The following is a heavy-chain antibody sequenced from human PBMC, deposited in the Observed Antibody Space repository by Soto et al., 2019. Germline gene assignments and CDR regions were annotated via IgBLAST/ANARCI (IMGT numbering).Heavy chain of an antibody. CDR1: GYAFTTYG. CDR3: ARGRYGDY. V-gene: IGHV1-18*01. Sequence: QVHLVQSGAEVKKPGASVNVSCKGSGYAFTTYGITWVRQAPGQGLEWMGWISAHNGNTNYAQKLQSRVTVTRDTSTSTAYMELRSLRSDDTAVYYCARGRYGDYWGQGALVTVSS. J-gene: IGHJ4*02. CDR2: ISAHNGNT. D-gene: IGHD1-1*01.